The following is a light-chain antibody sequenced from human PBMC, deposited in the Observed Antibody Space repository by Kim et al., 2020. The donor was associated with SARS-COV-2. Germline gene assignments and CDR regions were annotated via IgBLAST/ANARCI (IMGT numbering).Light chain of an antibody. V-gene: IGKV3-20*01. CDR2: AAS. J-gene: IGKJ1*01. CDR1: QSISSTY. CDR3: QQYRSSLWA. Sequence: EIVLMQSPGTLSLSPGERATLSCRASQSISSTYLAWYQQKPGQAPRLLIYAASSRATGIPDRFTGSGSGTDFTLTISRLEPEDFAMYYCQQYRSSLWAFGQGTKVDIK.